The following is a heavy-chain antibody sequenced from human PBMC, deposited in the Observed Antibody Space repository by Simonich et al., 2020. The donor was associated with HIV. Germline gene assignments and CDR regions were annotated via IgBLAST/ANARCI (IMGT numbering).Heavy chain of an antibody. CDR2: ISPNNGGT. J-gene: IGHJ3*02. D-gene: IGHD6-6*01. CDR1: GYTLTELC. CDR3: ATHGPGSSSSALDI. Sequence: QVQLVQSGAEVKKPGASVKVSCKVSGYTLTELCMHWVRQAPGKGLEWMGRISPNNGGTDYPQKFQGRVTMTRDTSISTAYLGLSRLRFDDTAVYYCATHGPGSSSSALDIWGQGTTVTVSS. V-gene: IGHV1-2*06.